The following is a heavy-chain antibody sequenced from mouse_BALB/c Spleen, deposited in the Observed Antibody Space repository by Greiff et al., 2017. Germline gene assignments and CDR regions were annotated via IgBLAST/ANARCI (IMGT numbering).Heavy chain of an antibody. V-gene: IGHV3-2*02. CDR1: GYSITSDYA. J-gene: IGHJ1*01. CDR2: ISYSGST. D-gene: IGHD2-4*01. Sequence: EVKLMESGPGLVKPSQSLSLTCTVTGYSITSDYAWNWIRQFPGNKLEWMGYISYSGSTSYNPSLKSRISITRDTSKNQFFLQLNSVTTEDTATYYCARGGLRRGYWYFDVWGAGTTVTVSS. CDR3: ARGGLRRGYWYFDV.